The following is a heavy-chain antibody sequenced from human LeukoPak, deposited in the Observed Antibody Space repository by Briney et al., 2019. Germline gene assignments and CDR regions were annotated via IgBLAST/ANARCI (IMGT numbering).Heavy chain of an antibody. CDR1: GYTFTSYG. D-gene: IGHD6-13*01. V-gene: IGHV1-18*01. CDR2: ISAYNGNT. CDR3: ARGEYSGSWYVGYYYYGMDV. Sequence: ASVKVSCKASGYTFTSYGISWVRQAPGQGLEWMGWISAYNGNTNYAQKLQGRVTMTTDTSTSTAYMELRSLRSDDTAVYYCARGEYSGSWYVGYYYYGMDVWGQGTTVTVSS. J-gene: IGHJ6*02.